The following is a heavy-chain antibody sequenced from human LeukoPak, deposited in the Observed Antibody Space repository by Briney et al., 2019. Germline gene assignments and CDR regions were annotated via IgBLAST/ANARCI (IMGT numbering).Heavy chain of an antibody. D-gene: IGHD6-13*01. J-gene: IGHJ2*01. CDR3: ARGRWRSSSWYAGWYFDL. CDR1: GGSFSGYY. CDR2: INHSGST. V-gene: IGHV4-34*01. Sequence: PSETLSLTCAVYGGSFSGYYWSWIRQPPGKGLEWIGEINHSGSTNYNPSLKSRVTISVDTSKNQFSLKLSSVTAADTAVYYCARGRWRSSSWYAGWYFDLWGRGTLVTVSS.